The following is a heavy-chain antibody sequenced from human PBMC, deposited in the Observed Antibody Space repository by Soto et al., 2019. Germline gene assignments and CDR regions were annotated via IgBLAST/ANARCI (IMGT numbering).Heavy chain of an antibody. Sequence: SETLSLTCTVSGGSVSNSNYYWGWIRQSPGKGLEWIGSVYYRGRSYSRSSVKSRVTISVDTSKNQFSLNLNSVTASDTAVYYCVSQRTSVLTQAYFDYWGPGALVTVSS. J-gene: IGHJ4*02. CDR2: VYYRGRS. V-gene: IGHV4-39*01. D-gene: IGHD2-8*01. CDR1: GGSVSNSNYY. CDR3: VSQRTSVLTQAYFDY.